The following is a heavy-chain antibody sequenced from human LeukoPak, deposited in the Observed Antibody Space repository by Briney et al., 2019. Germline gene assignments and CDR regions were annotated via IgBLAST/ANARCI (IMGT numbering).Heavy chain of an antibody. CDR2: ISSSSSTI. CDR1: GFTFSSYS. D-gene: IGHD3-10*01. V-gene: IGHV3-48*01. CDR3: ARDRYYGSGSH. J-gene: IGHJ4*02. Sequence: QPGGSLRLSCAASGFTFSSYSMNWVRQAPGKGLEWVSYISSSSSTIYYADSVKGRFTISRDNAKNSLYLQMNSLRAEDTAVYYCARDRYYGSGSHWGQGTLVTVSS.